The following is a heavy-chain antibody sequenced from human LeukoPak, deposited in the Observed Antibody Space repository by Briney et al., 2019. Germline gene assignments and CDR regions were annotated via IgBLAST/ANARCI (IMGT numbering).Heavy chain of an antibody. CDR2: ISPQNGNT. V-gene: IGHV1-18*01. CDR3: TRVRDSSNWWGALDV. CDR1: GYTFVTSS. Sequence: ASVKVSCKASGYTFVTSSIIWVRQAPGQRLEWMGWISPQNGNTHYAQKVQGRVSMTTDTSTSTAYMELRSLSPDDTAVYYCTRVRDSSNWWGALDVWGQGTTVTVSS. D-gene: IGHD6-13*01. J-gene: IGHJ3*01.